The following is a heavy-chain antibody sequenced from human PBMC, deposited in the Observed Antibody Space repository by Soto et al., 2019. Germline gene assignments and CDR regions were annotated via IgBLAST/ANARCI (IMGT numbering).Heavy chain of an antibody. Sequence: EVQLVESGGGLVQPGGSLRLSCAASGFTFSSYWMHWVRQAPGKGLVWVSRINSDGSSTSYADSVKGRFTISRDNAKNTLCLQMHSLRAEVTAVYYCARDLSYYDSSGYYPWFDPWGQGTLVTVSS. CDR3: ARDLSYYDSSGYYPWFDP. CDR2: INSDGSST. CDR1: GFTFSSYW. V-gene: IGHV3-74*01. D-gene: IGHD3-22*01. J-gene: IGHJ5*02.